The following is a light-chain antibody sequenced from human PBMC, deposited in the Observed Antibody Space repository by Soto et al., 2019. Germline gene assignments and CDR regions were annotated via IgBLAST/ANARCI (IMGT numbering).Light chain of an antibody. CDR3: QSYNNTNQV. Sequence: NFMLTQPHSVSESPGKTVIISCTGSSGSIASNYVQWFQQRPGSAPTTVIYENNQRPSGVPDRFSGSIDSSSNSASLTISGLKTEDEADYYCQSYNNTNQVFGGGIKVTVL. V-gene: IGLV6-57*02. CDR2: ENN. J-gene: IGLJ3*02. CDR1: SGSIASNY.